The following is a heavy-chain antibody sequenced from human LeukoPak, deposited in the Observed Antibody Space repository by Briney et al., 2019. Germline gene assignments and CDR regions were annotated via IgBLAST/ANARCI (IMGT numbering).Heavy chain of an antibody. CDR2: ISAYNGNT. D-gene: IGHD4-17*01. Sequence: ASVKVSCKASGYTFTSYGISWVRQAPGQGLEWMGWISAYNGNTNYAQKLQGRVTMTTDTSTSTAYMELRSLRSDDTAVYYCARGRYGDYVPDYYFDYWGQGTLVTVSS. J-gene: IGHJ4*02. CDR3: ARGRYGDYVPDYYFDY. CDR1: GYTFTSYG. V-gene: IGHV1-18*01.